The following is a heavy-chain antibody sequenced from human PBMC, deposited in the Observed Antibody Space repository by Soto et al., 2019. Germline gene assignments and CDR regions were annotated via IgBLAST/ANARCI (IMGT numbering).Heavy chain of an antibody. CDR2: IKSKSDGGTT. D-gene: IGHD2-15*01. CDR1: GFTFIDAW. V-gene: IGHV3-15*01. J-gene: IGHJ5*02. Sequence: PWGSLRLSCAASGFTFIDAWIICFRHSAVKWFDWVGRIKSKSDGGTTEYAAPVRGRFTISRDDSKNTLYLQMNSLKTEDIAVYYCTTDLWRIAVVVGSTGYFNPWGQGTPVTVSS. CDR3: TTDLWRIAVVVGSTGYFNP.